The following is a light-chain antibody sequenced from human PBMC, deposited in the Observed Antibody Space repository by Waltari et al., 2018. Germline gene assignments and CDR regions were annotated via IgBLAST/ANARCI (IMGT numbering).Light chain of an antibody. Sequence: SYELTQPPSLSVSRGQSATITCSGDRLDDKIVCWYQQKPGQSPVLVMYQDRKRPSGIPERFSGSNSGNTVTLTISAAQGMDEADYYCQAWDSSTAVFGGGTKLTVL. J-gene: IGLJ3*02. V-gene: IGLV3-1*01. CDR3: QAWDSSTAV. CDR2: QDR. CDR1: RLDDKI.